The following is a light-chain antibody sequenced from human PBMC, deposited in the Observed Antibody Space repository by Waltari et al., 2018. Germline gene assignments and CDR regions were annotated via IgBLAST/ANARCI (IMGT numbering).Light chain of an antibody. CDR2: GIA. CDR1: ETIYNF. V-gene: IGKV3-15*01. J-gene: IGKJ1*01. Sequence: IVMTQSPGTLSVSPGQRASLSCRASETIYNFLAGYQQKPGQSPRLLIHGIAPRAAGVPARFTGSGSGADFTLTIDSLQSDDFALYFCQQYFNWPLTFGQGTKVEI. CDR3: QQYFNWPLT.